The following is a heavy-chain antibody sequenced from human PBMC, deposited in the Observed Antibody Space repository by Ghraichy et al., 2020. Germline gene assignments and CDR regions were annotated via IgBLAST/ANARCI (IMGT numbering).Heavy chain of an antibody. CDR2: ISYDGSNK. V-gene: IGHV3-30-3*01. CDR3: ARVGSGKYYFDY. Sequence: GGSLRLSCAASGFTFSSYAMHWVRQAPGKGLEWVAVISYDGSNKYYADSVKGRFTISRDNSKNTLYLQMNSLRAEDTAVYYCARVGSGKYYFDYWGQGTLVTVSS. D-gene: IGHD3-10*01. CDR1: GFTFSSYA. J-gene: IGHJ4*02.